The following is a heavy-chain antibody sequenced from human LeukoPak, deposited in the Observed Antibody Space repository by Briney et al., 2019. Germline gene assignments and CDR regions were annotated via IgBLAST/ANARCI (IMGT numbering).Heavy chain of an antibody. D-gene: IGHD3-16*01. Sequence: SVKVSCRISGGTFGSYGISCVRQAPGQGLEWMGRTIPIRGMTNYAQKFQGRVTITADTSTSTAYMELSSLTSEDTAVYFCARGPYDGTFYFDSWGQGTLVIVSS. CDR1: GGTFGSYG. CDR3: ARGPYDGTFYFDS. J-gene: IGHJ4*02. V-gene: IGHV1-69*04. CDR2: TIPIRGMT.